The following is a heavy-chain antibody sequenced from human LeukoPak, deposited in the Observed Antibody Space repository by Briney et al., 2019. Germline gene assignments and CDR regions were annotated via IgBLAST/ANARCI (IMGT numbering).Heavy chain of an antibody. J-gene: IGHJ5*02. CDR3: ARTPYSSGWYYWFDP. V-gene: IGHV4-59*08. D-gene: IGHD6-19*01. Sequence: SETLSLTCIVSGGSITSYYWSWIRQPPGKGLEWIGYIYYSGSTNYNPSLKSRVTISLDTSKNQFSLKLSSVTAADTAVYFCARTPYSSGWYYWFDPWGQGTRVTVSS. CDR1: GGSITSYY. CDR2: IYYSGST.